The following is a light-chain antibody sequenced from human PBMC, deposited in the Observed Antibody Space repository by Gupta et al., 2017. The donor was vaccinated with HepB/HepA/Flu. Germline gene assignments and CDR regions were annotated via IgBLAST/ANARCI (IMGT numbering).Light chain of an antibody. J-gene: IGKJ4*01. V-gene: IGKV1-39*01. Sequence: DIQMTQSPSFLSASVGDRVTITCRASQSISSYLNWYQQKPGKAPKLLIYAASSLQSGVPSRFSGSGSGTDFTLTISSPQPEDFATYYCQQSYSTLTFGGGTKVEIK. CDR3: QQSYSTLT. CDR2: AAS. CDR1: QSISSY.